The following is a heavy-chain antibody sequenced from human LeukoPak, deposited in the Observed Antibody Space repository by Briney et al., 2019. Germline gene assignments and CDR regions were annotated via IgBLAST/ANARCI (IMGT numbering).Heavy chain of an antibody. CDR3: ARVEESNRGGGDSFDY. Sequence: SVKVSCKASGGTFSSYAISWVRQAPGQGLEWMGGIIPIFGTANYAQKFQGRVTITADESTSTAYMELSSLRSEDTGVYYCARVEESNRGGGDSFDYWGQGTLVTVSS. D-gene: IGHD2-21*01. V-gene: IGHV1-69*13. J-gene: IGHJ4*02. CDR1: GGTFSSYA. CDR2: IIPIFGTA.